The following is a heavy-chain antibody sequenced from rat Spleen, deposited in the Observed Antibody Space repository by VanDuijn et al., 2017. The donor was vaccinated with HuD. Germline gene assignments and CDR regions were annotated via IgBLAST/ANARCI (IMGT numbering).Heavy chain of an antibody. J-gene: IGHJ3*01. CDR2: IWNTGGT. V-gene: IGHV2-41*01. CDR1: GFSLTNYN. Sequence: QVQLKESGPGLVQPSQTLSLTCTVAGFSLTNYNVHWVRQPPGRGLEWMGLIWNTGGTRYNSALKSRLSISKDTSKRQVFLKMNSLQTDDTAIYFCTRSWGYYYDGSPQWFAYWGQGTLVTVSS. D-gene: IGHD1-12*03. CDR3: TRSWGYYYDGSPQWFAY.